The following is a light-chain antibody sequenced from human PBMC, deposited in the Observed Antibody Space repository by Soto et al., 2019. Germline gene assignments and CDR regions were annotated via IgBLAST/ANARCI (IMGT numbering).Light chain of an antibody. CDR1: RSVSNW. Sequence: DIQMTQSPSTLSASVGDRDTITCRASRSVSNWLAWYQQKPGKAPKVLIYKASNLQSGVPSRFSGSGSGTEFTLTISGLQPDDFATYYCQQYKTYWTFGQGTKVEIK. CDR3: QQYKTYWT. V-gene: IGKV1-5*03. J-gene: IGKJ1*01. CDR2: KAS.